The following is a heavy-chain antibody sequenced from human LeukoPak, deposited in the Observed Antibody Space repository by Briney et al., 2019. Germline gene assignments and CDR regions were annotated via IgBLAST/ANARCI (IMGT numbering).Heavy chain of an antibody. CDR3: ARMYYHDSSGYYWAPDY. V-gene: IGHV3-74*01. CDR1: GFTFSSYW. D-gene: IGHD3-22*01. Sequence: PGGSLRLSCAASGFTFSSYWMHWVRRAPGQGLVWVSRINSDGSSTYYADSVKGRFTISRDNAKNTLYLQMNSLRAEDTAVYYCARMYYHDSSGYYWAPDYWGQGTLVTVSS. J-gene: IGHJ4*02. CDR2: INSDGSST.